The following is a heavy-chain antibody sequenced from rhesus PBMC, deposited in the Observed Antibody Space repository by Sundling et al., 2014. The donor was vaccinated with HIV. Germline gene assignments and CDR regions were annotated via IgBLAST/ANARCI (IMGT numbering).Heavy chain of an antibody. V-gene: IGHV4-106*01. Sequence: QVQLQESGPGLVKPSETLSLTCAVSGGSISDNYYWNWIRQPPGKGLEWIGYISGSSGSTDYNPSLKSRVTISIDTSKNQFSLKLSSVTAADTAVYYCAIEGVYGTTVDYWGQGVLVTVSS. CDR2: ISGSSGST. J-gene: IGHJ4*01. CDR1: GGSISDNYY. D-gene: IGHD6-13*01. CDR3: AIEGVYGTTVDY.